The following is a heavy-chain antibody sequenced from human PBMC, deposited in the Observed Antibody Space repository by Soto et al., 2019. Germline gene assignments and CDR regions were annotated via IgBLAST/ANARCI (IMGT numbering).Heavy chain of an antibody. CDR3: ACHSRTYLFDY. J-gene: IGHJ4*02. V-gene: IGHV3-13*01. D-gene: IGHD2-2*02. CDR1: GFTFSNYD. CDR2: IGAASDT. Sequence: GGSLRLSCAASGFTFSNYDMHWVRQAPGEGLEWVSGIGAASDTNYADSVKGRFTMSRDDSKNTLYLQMNSLRAEDTALYYCACHSRTYLFDYRGQGSLVTVSA.